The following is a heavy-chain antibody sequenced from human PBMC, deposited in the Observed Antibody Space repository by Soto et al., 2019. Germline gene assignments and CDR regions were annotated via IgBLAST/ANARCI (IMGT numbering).Heavy chain of an antibody. J-gene: IGHJ4*02. V-gene: IGHV1-8*01. CDR2: MNPNSGNT. Sequence: QVQLVQSGAEVKKPGASVKVSCKASGYTFTSYDINWVRQATGQGLEWMGWMNPNSGNTGYAQKFQGRVTMTRNTAIGTAYMDLSSLRSEDTAVYYCARELSSSWRFDYWGQGTLVTVSS. CDR1: GYTFTSYD. CDR3: ARELSSSWRFDY. D-gene: IGHD6-13*01.